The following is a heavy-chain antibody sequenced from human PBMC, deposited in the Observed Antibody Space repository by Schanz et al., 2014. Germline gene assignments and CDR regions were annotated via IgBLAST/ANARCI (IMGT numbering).Heavy chain of an antibody. CDR1: GFSFTTYA. D-gene: IGHD1-26*01. CDR3: ARGGSGSHYRLDY. CDR2: ISSGGGST. V-gene: IGHV3-23*01. J-gene: IGHJ4*02. Sequence: EVQLLESGGGLVQPGGSLRLSCASSGFSFTTYAMSWVRQAPGKGLEWVSSISSGGGSTYYADSVKGRFTISRDNSKNTLYLQMNSLSTEDTGLYFCARGGSGSHYRLDYWGQGTLVTVSS.